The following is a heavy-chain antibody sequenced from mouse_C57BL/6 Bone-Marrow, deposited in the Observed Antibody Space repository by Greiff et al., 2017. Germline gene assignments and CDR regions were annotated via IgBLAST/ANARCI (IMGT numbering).Heavy chain of an antibody. CDR1: GYTFTDYY. CDR2: INPYNGGT. Sequence: VQLQQSGPVLVKPGASVKMSCKASGYTFTDYYMNWVKQSHGKSLEWIGVINPYNGGTSYNQKFKGKATLTVDKSSSTAYMELNSLTSEDSAVYYCARERATTVVATGDYWGQGTSVTVSS. D-gene: IGHD1-1*01. J-gene: IGHJ4*01. V-gene: IGHV1-19*01. CDR3: ARERATTVVATGDY.